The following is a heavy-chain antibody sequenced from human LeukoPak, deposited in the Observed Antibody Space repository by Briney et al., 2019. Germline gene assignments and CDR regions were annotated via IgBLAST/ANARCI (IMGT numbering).Heavy chain of an antibody. CDR1: GYTFTSYD. CDR2: MNPNSGNT. V-gene: IGHV1-8*01. Sequence: GASVKVSCKASGYTFTSYDINWVRQATGQGLEWMGWMNPNSGNTGYAQKFQGRVTMTRNTSISTAYMELSSLRSEDTAVYYCAKGQARHYDFWSGTNWFDPWGQGTLVTVSS. D-gene: IGHD3-3*01. CDR3: AKGQARHYDFWSGTNWFDP. J-gene: IGHJ5*02.